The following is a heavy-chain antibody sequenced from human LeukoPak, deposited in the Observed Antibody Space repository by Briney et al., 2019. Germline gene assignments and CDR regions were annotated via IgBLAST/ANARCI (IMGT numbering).Heavy chain of an antibody. V-gene: IGHV3-7*01. Sequence: GGSLRLSCAVSGLHFSSSWMSWVRQTPERGLEWVANMSPDGSEKYYVDSVKGRFTISRDNAKNSLYLQMNSLRADDTAVYSCARRTNYLAFDCWGQGTLVTVSS. CDR3: ARRTNYLAFDC. CDR1: GLHFSSSW. D-gene: IGHD4/OR15-4a*01. CDR2: MSPDGSEK. J-gene: IGHJ4*02.